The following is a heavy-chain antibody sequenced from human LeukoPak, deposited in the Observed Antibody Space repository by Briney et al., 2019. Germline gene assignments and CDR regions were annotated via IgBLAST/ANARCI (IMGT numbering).Heavy chain of an antibody. CDR1: GGSISGYY. V-gene: IGHV4-4*07. CDR3: ARDRSSSYTRDWFDP. Sequence: SETPSLTCTVSGGSISGYYWSWIRQPAGKGLEWIGRIYNSESINYNPSLKSRVTMSIDTSKNQFSLKLNSVTAADTAVYYCARDRSSSYTRDWFDPWGQGALVTVSS. J-gene: IGHJ5*02. D-gene: IGHD6-13*01. CDR2: IYNSESI.